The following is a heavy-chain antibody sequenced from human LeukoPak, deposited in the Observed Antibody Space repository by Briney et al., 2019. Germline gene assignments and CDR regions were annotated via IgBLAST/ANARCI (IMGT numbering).Heavy chain of an antibody. CDR1: GGSISSSSYY. D-gene: IGHD6-13*01. CDR2: TYYSGST. V-gene: IGHV4-39*01. CDR3: ASPIAAADFDY. Sequence: SETLSLTCTVSGGSISSSSYYWGWIRQPPGKGLEWIGSTYYSGSTYYNPSLKSRVTISVDTSKNQFSLKLSSVTAADTAVYYCASPIAAADFDYWGQGTLVAVSS. J-gene: IGHJ4*02.